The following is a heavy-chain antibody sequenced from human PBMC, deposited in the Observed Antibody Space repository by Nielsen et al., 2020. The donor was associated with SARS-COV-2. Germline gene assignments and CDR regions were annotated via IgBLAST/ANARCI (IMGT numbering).Heavy chain of an antibody. CDR1: GFTFRSYA. V-gene: IGHV3-23*01. J-gene: IGHJ4*02. D-gene: IGHD1-14*01. Sequence: SCAASGFTFRSYAMHWVRQAPGKGLEWVSTFGDNDGPTYHADSVKGRFTISRDNSNSTLFLQMNSLRVEDTALYYCAKGSDFTGFDSWGRGTLVTVSS. CDR2: FGDNDGPT. CDR3: AKGSDFTGFDS.